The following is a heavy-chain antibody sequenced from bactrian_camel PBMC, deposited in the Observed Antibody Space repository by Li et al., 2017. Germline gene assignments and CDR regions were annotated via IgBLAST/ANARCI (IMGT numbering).Heavy chain of an antibody. CDR2: IDSDGST. Sequence: HVQLVESGGEPVQAGGSLRLSCEGSGYDKPNYCMGWYRQAPGKEREGVAAIDSDGSTSDAGSVRGRFTISRDSAQNILYLEMNSLKPEDSGMYYCAATRRAQRLCMHRARDMDYWGKGTQVTVS. D-gene: IGHD4*01. V-gene: IGHV3S57*01. CDR1: GYDKPNYC. J-gene: IGHJ7*01.